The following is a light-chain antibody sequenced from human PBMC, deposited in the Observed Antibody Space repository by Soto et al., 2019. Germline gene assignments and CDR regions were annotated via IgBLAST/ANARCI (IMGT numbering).Light chain of an antibody. CDR1: QSVGSRY. Sequence: EIVLTQSPGTLSLSPGERATLSCRASQSVGSRYLAWYQQKPGQAPRLVIYGASSRATGIPDRFSGSGSGTVFTLIISRLEPEDFAVYYCQQYGSSPLTCGGGTKVEIK. CDR2: GAS. CDR3: QQYGSSPLT. V-gene: IGKV3-20*01. J-gene: IGKJ4*01.